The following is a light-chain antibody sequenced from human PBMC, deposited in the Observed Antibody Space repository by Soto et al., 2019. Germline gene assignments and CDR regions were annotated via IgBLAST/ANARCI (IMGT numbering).Light chain of an antibody. CDR3: QQRWRWPSNT. Sequence: EIVLTQSPATLSLSPGERATLSCRASQTISPYLAWYQQKPGQAPRLLIYDASSMATGIPYRFSGGGSGTDFTLTISRLEPEDSGVYYCQQRWRWPSNTFGQGTRLEIK. CDR2: DAS. V-gene: IGKV3-11*01. J-gene: IGKJ5*01. CDR1: QTISPY.